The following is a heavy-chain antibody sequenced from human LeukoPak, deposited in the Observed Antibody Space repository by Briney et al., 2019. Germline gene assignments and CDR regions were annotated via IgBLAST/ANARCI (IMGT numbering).Heavy chain of an antibody. Sequence: GGSLRLSCAASGLTFSSYSMNWVRQAPGKGLEWVSSISSSSSYIYYADSVKGRFTISRDNAKNSLYLQMNSLRAEDTAVYYCARELERGFDPWGQGTLVTVSS. J-gene: IGHJ5*02. D-gene: IGHD1-1*01. CDR2: ISSSSSYI. CDR3: ARELERGFDP. CDR1: GLTFSSYS. V-gene: IGHV3-21*01.